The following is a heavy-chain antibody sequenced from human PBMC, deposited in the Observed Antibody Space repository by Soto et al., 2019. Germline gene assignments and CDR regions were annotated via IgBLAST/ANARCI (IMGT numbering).Heavy chain of an antibody. CDR2: ISSSSSTI. J-gene: IGHJ6*03. CDR1: GFTFSSYS. CDR3: ARDKHITGTTSYYYYYMDV. Sequence: GGSLRLSCAASGFTFSSYSMNWVRQAPGKGLEWVSYISSSSSTIYYADSVKGRFTISRDNAKNSLYLQMNSLRAEDTAVYYCARDKHITGTTSYYYYYMDVWGKGTTVTVSS. D-gene: IGHD1-7*01. V-gene: IGHV3-48*01.